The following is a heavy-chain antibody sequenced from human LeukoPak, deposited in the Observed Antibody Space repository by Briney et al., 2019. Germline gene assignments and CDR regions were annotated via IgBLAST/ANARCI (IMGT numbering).Heavy chain of an antibody. Sequence: PGGSLRLSCAASEFPFRIYAMSWVRQAPGKGLEWVSAITDTGGDTYHADSVKGRFTISRDNSKNTLFLQMYSLRVEDTAVYYCAKGSSSSRLYYFDYWGQGTLVTVSS. V-gene: IGHV3-23*01. D-gene: IGHD6-6*01. CDR1: EFPFRIYA. CDR3: AKGSSSSRLYYFDY. J-gene: IGHJ4*02. CDR2: ITDTGGDT.